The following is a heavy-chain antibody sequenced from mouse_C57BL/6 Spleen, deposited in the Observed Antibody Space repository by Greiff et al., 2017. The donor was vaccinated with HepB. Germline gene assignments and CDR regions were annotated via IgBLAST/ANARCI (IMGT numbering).Heavy chain of an antibody. CDR1: GYTFTSYW. CDR2: IYPGSGST. CDR3: ASIYYDLYYFDY. D-gene: IGHD2-4*01. Sequence: VQLQQPGAELVKPGASVKMSCKASGYTFTSYWITWVKQRPGQGLEWIGDIYPGSGSTNYNEKFKSKATLTVDTSSSTAYMQLSSLTSEDSAVYYCASIYYDLYYFDYWGQGTTLTVSS. J-gene: IGHJ2*01. V-gene: IGHV1-55*01.